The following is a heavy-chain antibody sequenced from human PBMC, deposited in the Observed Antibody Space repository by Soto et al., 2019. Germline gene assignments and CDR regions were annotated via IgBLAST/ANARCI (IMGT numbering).Heavy chain of an antibody. D-gene: IGHD6-13*01. CDR3: VRPYYSSSWFPFDR. V-gene: IGHV3-11*01. J-gene: IGHJ4*02. CDR1: GFDFGDYY. Sequence: VGSLRLSCTGSGFDFGDYYMSWIRQAPGKGLEWVSYIDSGDGTTYYTDSVKGRFTISRDNAKKTVYLQMSSLRVEDTALYYCVRPYYSSSWFPFDRWGQGTLVTVSS. CDR2: IDSGDGTT.